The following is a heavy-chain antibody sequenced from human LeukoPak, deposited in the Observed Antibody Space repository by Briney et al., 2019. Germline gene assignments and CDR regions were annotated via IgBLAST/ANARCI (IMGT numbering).Heavy chain of an antibody. CDR2: TYYRSQWYN. V-gene: IGHV6-1*01. D-gene: IGHD3-16*01. J-gene: IGHJ4*02. CDR3: ARVRRGPTGGAVDY. CDR1: GDSVSGNSGA. Sequence: SQTLSLTCALSGDSVSGNSGAWNWIRQSPSRGLEWLGSTYYRSQWYNDYAVSVKSRIIINPDTSKNQFSLQLNSLTPEDTAVYYCARVRRGPTGGAVDYWGQGTLGTVSS.